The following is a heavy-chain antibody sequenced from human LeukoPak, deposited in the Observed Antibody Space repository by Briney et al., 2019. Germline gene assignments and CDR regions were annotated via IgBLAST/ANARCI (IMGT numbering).Heavy chain of an antibody. V-gene: IGHV3-74*01. CDR2: IFSDVSST. Sequence: GGSLRLSCAASGFTFSTTWMHWVRQAPGKGLVWVSRIFSDVSSTTYADSVQGRLTISRDNAQNTLYLQMNSLRAEDTAVYYCASSDRLDYWGQGTLVTVSS. J-gene: IGHJ4*02. D-gene: IGHD1-14*01. CDR1: GFTFSTTW. CDR3: ASSDRLDY.